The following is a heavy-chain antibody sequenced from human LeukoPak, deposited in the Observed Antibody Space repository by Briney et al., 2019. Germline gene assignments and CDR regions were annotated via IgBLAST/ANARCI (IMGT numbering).Heavy chain of an antibody. CDR2: IKSKXEGGTT. D-gene: IGHD3-10*01. CDR1: GXXFXXAW. J-gene: IGHJ5*02. V-gene: IGHV3-15*01. Sequence: PGGSLRLSCTASGXXFXXAWXXXXXXAXGXGLXWVXXIKSKXEGGTTDYAAPVKGRFTIARDDSDNTVYLQMSSLKTEDTAVYYCTSIRSGDFYAPGSWGQGTLVTVSS. CDR3: TSIRSGDFYAPGS.